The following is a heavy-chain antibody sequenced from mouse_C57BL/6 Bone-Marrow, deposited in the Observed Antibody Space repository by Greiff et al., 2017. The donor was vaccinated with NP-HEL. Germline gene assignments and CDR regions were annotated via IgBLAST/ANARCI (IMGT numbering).Heavy chain of an antibody. D-gene: IGHD1-1*01. CDR3: VRQYYGSSWWYFDV. CDR1: GFSFNTYA. CDR2: IRSKSNNYAT. V-gene: IGHV10-1*01. J-gene: IGHJ1*03. Sequence: EVKVEESGGGLVQPKGSLKLSCAASGFSFNTYAMNWVRQAPGKGLEWVARIRSKSNNYATYYADSVKDRFTISRDDSESMLYLQMNNLKTEDTAMYYCVRQYYGSSWWYFDVWGTGTTVTVSS.